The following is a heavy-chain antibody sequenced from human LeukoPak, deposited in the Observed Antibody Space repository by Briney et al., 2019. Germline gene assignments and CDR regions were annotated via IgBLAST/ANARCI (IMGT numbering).Heavy chain of an antibody. Sequence: SVKVSCKASGYTFTSYDINWVRQAPGQGLEWMGRIIPILGIANYAQKFQGRVTITADKSTSTAYMELSSLRSEDTAVYYCARDPNDILTGYPFDYWGQGTLVTVSS. V-gene: IGHV1-69*04. D-gene: IGHD3-9*01. J-gene: IGHJ4*02. CDR3: ARDPNDILTGYPFDY. CDR1: GYTFTSYD. CDR2: IIPILGIA.